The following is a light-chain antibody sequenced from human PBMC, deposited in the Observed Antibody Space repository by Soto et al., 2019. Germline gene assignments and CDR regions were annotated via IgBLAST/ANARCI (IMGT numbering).Light chain of an antibody. V-gene: IGKV1-5*03. CDR2: KAS. J-gene: IGKJ1*01. CDR1: QGISGW. CDR3: QHYNSYSEA. Sequence: DIQMTQSPSSVSASVGDRLTITCRASQGISGWLAWYQQKPGKAPKLLIYKASTLKSGVPSRFSGSGSGTEFTLTISNLQPDDFATYYCQHYNSYSEAFGQGTKVDIK.